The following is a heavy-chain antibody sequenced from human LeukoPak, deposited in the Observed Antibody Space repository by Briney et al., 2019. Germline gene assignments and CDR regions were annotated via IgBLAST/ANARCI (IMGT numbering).Heavy chain of an antibody. CDR3: ASTSSWYAGAWFDS. J-gene: IGHJ5*01. Sequence: SETLSLTCTVSRGSIRTADYYWAWVRQPPGGGLEWLGSIYFSGTLYLNPSLKSRVAVSIDTFKNQFSLKVTSVNASDTDVYFCASTSSWYAGAWFDSWGQGTLVTVSS. V-gene: IGHV4-39*01. CDR1: RGSIRTADYY. CDR2: IYFSGTL. D-gene: IGHD6-13*01.